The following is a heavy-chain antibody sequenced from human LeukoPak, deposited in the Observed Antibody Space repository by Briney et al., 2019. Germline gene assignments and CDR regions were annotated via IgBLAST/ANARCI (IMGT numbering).Heavy chain of an antibody. V-gene: IGHV1-2*02. CDR3: ARTPVTVIRGVIEDGMDV. CDR2: IDPNTGRT. D-gene: IGHD3-10*01. CDR1: GYTFTDYY. J-gene: IGHJ6*02. Sequence: GASVKVSRKPSGYTFTDYYLHWVRQAPGQGLEWMGWIDPNTGRTNYAENFQGRVTMTRDTSVSTAYMDLSRLGYDDTAGYYCARTPVTVIRGVIEDGMDVWGQGTTVTVSS.